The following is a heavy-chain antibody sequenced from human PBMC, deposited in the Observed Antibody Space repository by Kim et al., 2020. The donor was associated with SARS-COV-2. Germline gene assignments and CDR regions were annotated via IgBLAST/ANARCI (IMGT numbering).Heavy chain of an antibody. Sequence: ASVKVSCKASGYTFISYAMHWVRQAPGQRLEWMGWINAGNGNTKYSQKFQGRVTITRDTSASTAYMELSSLRFEDTAVYYCARGMVRGWNNYWGQGTLVTVSS. CDR2: INAGNGNT. J-gene: IGHJ4*02. CDR1: GYTFISYA. CDR3: ARGMVRGWNNY. V-gene: IGHV1-3*01. D-gene: IGHD3-10*01.